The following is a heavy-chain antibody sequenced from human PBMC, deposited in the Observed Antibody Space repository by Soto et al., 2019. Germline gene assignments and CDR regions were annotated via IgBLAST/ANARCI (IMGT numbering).Heavy chain of an antibody. J-gene: IGHJ4*02. Sequence: PGGSLRLSCAASGFSFSDSYMGWIRQAPGKGLEWISYISNSDTTRYYAESVKGRFTISRDNAKNSLFLEMNSLAVEDTAFYFCARADFFDSDDFYHSWPHFDYWGQGILVTVSS. CDR1: GFSFSDSY. V-gene: IGHV3-11*01. CDR3: ARADFFDSDDFYHSWPHFDY. D-gene: IGHD3-22*01. CDR2: ISNSDTTR.